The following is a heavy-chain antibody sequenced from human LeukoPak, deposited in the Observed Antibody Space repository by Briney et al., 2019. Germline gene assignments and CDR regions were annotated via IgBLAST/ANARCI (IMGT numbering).Heavy chain of an antibody. V-gene: IGHV4-4*07. CDR1: GGSISSYY. D-gene: IGHD3-10*01. J-gene: IGHJ6*03. CDR3: ARDHSYYGHYYYYYYMDV. CDR2: IYTSGST. Sequence: TSETLSLTCTVSGGSISSYYWSWIRQPAGKGLEWIGRIYTSGSTNYNPSLKSRATMSVDTSKNQFSLKLSSVTAADTAVYYCARDHSYYGHYYYYYYMDVWGKGTTVTISS.